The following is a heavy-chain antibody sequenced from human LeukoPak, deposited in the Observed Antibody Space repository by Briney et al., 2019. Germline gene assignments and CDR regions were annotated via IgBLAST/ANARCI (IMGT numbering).Heavy chain of an antibody. J-gene: IGHJ6*03. Sequence: PSETLSLTCAVYGGSFSGYYWSWIRQPPGKGLEWIGEINHSGSTNYNPSLKSRVTISVDTSKNQFSLKLSSVTVADTAVYYCARERRLGIPSYYYMDVWGKGTTVTVSS. D-gene: IGHD3-16*01. CDR3: ARERRLGIPSYYYMDV. CDR1: GGSFSGYY. CDR2: INHSGST. V-gene: IGHV4-34*01.